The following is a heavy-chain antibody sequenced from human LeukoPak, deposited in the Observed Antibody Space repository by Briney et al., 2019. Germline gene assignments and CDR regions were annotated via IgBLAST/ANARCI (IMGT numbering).Heavy chain of an antibody. CDR3: ARDIRGRSSMVVGQVDPGGNWFDP. V-gene: IGHV4-59*01. CDR2: IYSSGST. D-gene: IGHD2-15*01. Sequence: PSETLSLTCTVSGGSISSYYWSWIRQPPGKGLEWIGYIYSSGSTNYNPSLKSRVTISVDTSKNQFSLKLSSVTAADTAVYYCARDIRGRSSMVVGQVDPGGNWFDPWGQGTLVTVSS. J-gene: IGHJ5*02. CDR1: GGSISSYY.